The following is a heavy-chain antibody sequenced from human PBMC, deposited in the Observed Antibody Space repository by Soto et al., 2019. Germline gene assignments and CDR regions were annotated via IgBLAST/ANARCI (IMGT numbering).Heavy chain of an antibody. CDR3: ASRDPGTSVDY. CDR1: GGSFTSNNW. Sequence: XATLSLTCAVSGGSFTSNNWWTWVRQPPGQGLEWIGEIYRTGSTNYNPPLKSRVTISLDKSENQFSLKVTSLTAADTAVYYCASRDPGTSVDYWGQGTLVTVSS. J-gene: IGHJ4*02. CDR2: IYRTGST. V-gene: IGHV4-4*02. D-gene: IGHD1-7*01.